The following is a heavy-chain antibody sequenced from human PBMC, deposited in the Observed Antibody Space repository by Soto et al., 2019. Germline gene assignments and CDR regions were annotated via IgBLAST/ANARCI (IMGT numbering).Heavy chain of an antibody. CDR3: VSWPRSGWDAGFY. J-gene: IGHJ4*02. CDR2: MSTNSGNT. CDR1: GYTFTNYD. V-gene: IGHV1-8*01. D-gene: IGHD6-19*01. Sequence: QVQLVQSGAEVKKPGGSVRVSCQTSGYTFTNYDTNWVGQAAGQGHEWMGWMSTNSGNTGYAQIFQRRVSMTRDTSISTAYMELGSLRSEDPAVYYCVSWPRSGWDAGFYWGQGTLVTVSS.